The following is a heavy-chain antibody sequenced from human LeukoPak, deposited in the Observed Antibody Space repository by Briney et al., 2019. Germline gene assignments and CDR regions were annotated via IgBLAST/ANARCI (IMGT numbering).Heavy chain of an antibody. CDR2: MNPNSGNT. CDR1: GYTFTSYD. V-gene: IGHV1-8*01. D-gene: IGHD2-2*03. Sequence: ASVKVSCKASGYTFTSYDINWVRQATGQGLEWMGWMNPNSGNTGYAQKFQGRVTMTRNTSISTAYMELSSLRSEDTAVYYCARAGYCSSTSCYRGHYYYYYYMDVWGKGTTITVSS. CDR3: ARAGYCSSTSCYRGHYYYYYYMDV. J-gene: IGHJ6*03.